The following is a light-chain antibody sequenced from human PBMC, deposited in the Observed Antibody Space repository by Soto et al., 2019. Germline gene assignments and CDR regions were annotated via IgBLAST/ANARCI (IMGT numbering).Light chain of an antibody. CDR3: QSYDSSLSGYVV. V-gene: IGLV1-40*01. CDR2: GNS. CDR1: SSNIGAGYD. J-gene: IGLJ2*01. Sequence: QPVLTQPPSVSGAPGQRVTISCTGSSSNIGAGYDVHWYQQLPGTAPKLLIYGNSNRPSGVPDRFSGSKSGTSASLDITGLQAEDEADYYCQSYDSSLSGYVVFGGGTKVTVL.